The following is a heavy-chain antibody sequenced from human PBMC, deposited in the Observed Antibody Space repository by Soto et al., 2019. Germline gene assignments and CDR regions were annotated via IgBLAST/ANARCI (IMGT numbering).Heavy chain of an antibody. V-gene: IGHV4-30-2*01. CDR1: GDSITSVGYS. J-gene: IGHJ4*02. CDR2: IYHTGTT. Sequence: PSETLSLTCAVSGDSITSVGYSWSWIRQPPGKALEWIGYIYHTGTTYYTAALKSRVTISLDRSKNRISLSLNSVTAEDTAVYYCAKGPPGGVNPNYFDYWGQGTLVTVSS. CDR3: AKGPPGGVNPNYFDY. D-gene: IGHD3-16*01.